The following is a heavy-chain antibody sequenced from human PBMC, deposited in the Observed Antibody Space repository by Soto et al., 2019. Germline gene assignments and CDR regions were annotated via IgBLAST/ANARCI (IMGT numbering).Heavy chain of an antibody. CDR2: ISGSGGST. D-gene: IGHD1-26*01. CDR3: AKGPAPHEWELIYFDY. J-gene: IGHJ4*02. V-gene: IGHV3-23*04. Sequence: EVQLVESGGGLVQPGGSLRLSCAASGFTFSSYAMTWVRQAPGKGLEWVSAISGSGGSTYYADSVKGRFTISRDNSRNTLYLQMNSLRAEDTAIYYCAKGPAPHEWELIYFDYWGQGTLVTVSS. CDR1: GFTFSSYA.